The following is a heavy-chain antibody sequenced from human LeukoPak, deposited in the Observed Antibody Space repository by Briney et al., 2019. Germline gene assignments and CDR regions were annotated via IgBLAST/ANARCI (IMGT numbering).Heavy chain of an antibody. J-gene: IGHJ4*02. CDR3: ARGYYYGSGSYLEVIY. D-gene: IGHD3-10*01. V-gene: IGHV3-30*04. Sequence: PARSLRLSCAASGFTFSSYAMHWVHQAPGKEREGVAGISYDGSNKNYADSVKGRFTISRDNSKNSLYLQMKSLRAEDTAVYYCARGYYYGSGSYLEVIYWGQGTLVTVSS. CDR1: GFTFSSYA. CDR2: ISYDGSNK.